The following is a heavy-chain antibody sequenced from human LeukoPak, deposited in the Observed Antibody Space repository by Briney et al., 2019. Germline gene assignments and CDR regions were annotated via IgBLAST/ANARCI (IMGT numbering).Heavy chain of an antibody. CDR3: AKAPVTTCSGAFCYPFDS. Sequence: GGSLRLSCAASGFTFSSYEMNWVRQAPGKGLEWVSAISDTGNTYHADSVKGRFTISRDSSKNTLFLQMNRLRPEDAAVYYCAKAPVTTCSGAFCYPFDSWGQGTLVTVSS. V-gene: IGHV3-23*01. CDR2: ISDTGNT. CDR1: GFTFSSYE. J-gene: IGHJ4*02. D-gene: IGHD2-15*01.